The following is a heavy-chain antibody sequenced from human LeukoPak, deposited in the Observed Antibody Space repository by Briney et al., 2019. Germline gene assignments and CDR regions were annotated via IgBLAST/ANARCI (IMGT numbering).Heavy chain of an antibody. V-gene: IGHV1-8*01. J-gene: IGHJ5*02. Sequence: ASVKVSCKTSENTFTTYDFNWVRQAPGQGLEWMGWMNPITGNTGYAQSFQGRVTMTRNTSISTAYMELSSLRSEDTAVYYCARKKWLRFSTNWFDPWGQGTLVTVSS. CDR1: ENTFTTYD. CDR2: MNPITGNT. CDR3: ARKKWLRFSTNWFDP. D-gene: IGHD5-12*01.